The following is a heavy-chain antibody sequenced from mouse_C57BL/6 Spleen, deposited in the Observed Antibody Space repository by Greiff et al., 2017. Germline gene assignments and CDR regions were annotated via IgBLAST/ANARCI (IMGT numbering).Heavy chain of an antibody. CDR2: INPSNGGT. J-gene: IGHJ2*01. D-gene: IGHD2-3*01. Sequence: QVQLQQPGTELVKPGASVKLSCKASGYTFTSYWMHWVKQRPGQGLEWIGNINPSNGGTNYNEKFKSKATLTVDKSSSTAYMQLSSLTSEDSAVYYGAREEMDDGYYPLFDYWGQGTTLTVSA. CDR3: AREEMDDGYYPLFDY. CDR1: GYTFTSYW. V-gene: IGHV1-53*01.